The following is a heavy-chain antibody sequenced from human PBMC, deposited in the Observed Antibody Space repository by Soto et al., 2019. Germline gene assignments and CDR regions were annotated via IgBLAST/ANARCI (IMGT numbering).Heavy chain of an antibody. Sequence: QVQLVQSGAEVKKPGSSVKVSCKASGGTFSSYAISWVRQAPGQGLEWMGGIIPIFGTANYAQKFQGRVTITADESPRTAYMEMSSLRSEDTAVYYCARDEEVRFLRGSWNAFDIWGQGTMVTVSS. J-gene: IGHJ3*02. V-gene: IGHV1-69*01. CDR2: IIPIFGTA. D-gene: IGHD3-3*01. CDR3: ARDEEVRFLRGSWNAFDI. CDR1: GGTFSSYA.